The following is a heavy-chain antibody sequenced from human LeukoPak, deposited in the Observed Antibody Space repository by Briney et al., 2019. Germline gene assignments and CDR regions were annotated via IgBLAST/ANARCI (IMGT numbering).Heavy chain of an antibody. CDR1: GGSISSGNYY. CDR3: ARGAISAFDI. V-gene: IGHV4-61*02. Sequence: SETLSLTCTVSGGSISSGNYYWSWIRQPAGKGLEWIGRIYPSGSTNYNPSLESRVTISVDTSKNQFSLKLSSVTAADTAVYYCARGAISAFDIWGQGTMVTVSS. D-gene: IGHD3-9*01. J-gene: IGHJ3*02. CDR2: IYPSGST.